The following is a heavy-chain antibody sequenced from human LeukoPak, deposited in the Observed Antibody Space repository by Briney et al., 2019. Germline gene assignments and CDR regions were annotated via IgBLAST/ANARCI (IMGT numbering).Heavy chain of an antibody. V-gene: IGHV3-74*01. D-gene: IGHD6-19*01. Sequence: GGSLRLSCAASGNYWMHWVRQAPGKGLVWVSHINSDGSWTSYADSVKGRFTISRDNSKNTLYLQMNSLRAEDTAVYYCARGQGAVAVHFDYWGQGTLVTVSS. CDR1: GNYW. CDR3: ARGQGAVAVHFDY. CDR2: INSDGSWT. J-gene: IGHJ4*02.